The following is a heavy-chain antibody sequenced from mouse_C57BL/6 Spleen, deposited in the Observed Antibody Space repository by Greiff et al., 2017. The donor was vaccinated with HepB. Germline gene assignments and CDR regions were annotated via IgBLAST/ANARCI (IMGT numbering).Heavy chain of an antibody. CDR2: INPNYGTT. Sequence: EVQVVESGPELVKPGASVKISCKASGYSFTDYNMNWVKQSNGKSLEWIGVINPNYGTTSYNQKFKGKATLTVDQSSSTAYMQLNSLTSEDSAVYYCARSGYGNPCFDYWGQGTTLTVSS. D-gene: IGHD2-1*01. J-gene: IGHJ2*01. CDR3: ARSGYGNPCFDY. V-gene: IGHV1-39*01. CDR1: GYSFTDYN.